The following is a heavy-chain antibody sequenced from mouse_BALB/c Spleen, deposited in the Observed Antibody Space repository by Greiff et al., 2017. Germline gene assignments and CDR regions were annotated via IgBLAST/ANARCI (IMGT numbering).Heavy chain of an antibody. D-gene: IGHD2-4*01. CDR3: ARGEITTWYFDV. V-gene: IGHV5-9-4*01. J-gene: IGHJ1*01. CDR1: GFTFSSYA. CDR2: ISSGGSYT. Sequence: EVQGVESGGGLVKPGGSLKLSCAASGFTFSSYAMSWVRQSPEKRLEWVAEISSGGSYTYYPDTVTGRFTISRDNAKNTLYLEMSSLRSEDTAMYYCARGEITTWYFDVWGAGTTVTVSS.